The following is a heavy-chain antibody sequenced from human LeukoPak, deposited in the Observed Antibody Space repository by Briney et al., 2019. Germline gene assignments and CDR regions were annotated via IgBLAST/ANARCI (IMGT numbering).Heavy chain of an antibody. V-gene: IGHV3-74*01. CDR3: ARVPYVFDL. J-gene: IGHJ3*01. CDR2: INRDGSST. Sequence: SGGSLRLSCAASGSTFSNYWMHWVRQAPGKGLVWVSRINRDGSSTDYLDSVKGRFTISRDNARNTLYLQMNSLRAEDTAVYYCARVPYVFDLWGQGTMVTVSS. CDR1: GSTFSNYW.